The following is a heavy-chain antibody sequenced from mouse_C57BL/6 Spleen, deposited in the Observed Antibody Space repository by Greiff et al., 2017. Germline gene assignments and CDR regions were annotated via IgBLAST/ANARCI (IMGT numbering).Heavy chain of an antibody. J-gene: IGHJ3*01. CDR1: GYAFSSSW. CDR2: IYPGDGDT. D-gene: IGHD2-3*01. CDR3: ARGGDGYYGGFAY. Sequence: VQLQQSGPELVKPGASVKISCKASGYAFSSSWMNWVKQRPGKGLEWVGRIYPGDGDTNYNGKFKGKATLTADKSSSTAYMQLRSLTSEDSAVYFCARGGDGYYGGFAYWGQGTLVTVSA. V-gene: IGHV1-82*01.